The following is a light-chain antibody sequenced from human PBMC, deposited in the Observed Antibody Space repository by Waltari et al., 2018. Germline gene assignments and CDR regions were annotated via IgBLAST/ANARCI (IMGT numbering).Light chain of an antibody. Sequence: QLVLTQSPSASASLGASITLTCTLSSGHYSNVIAWLQQLPEKGPRYLMKVNSDGSHSRGNEIPDRFSGSSSGAERYLTVSSRQSEDEADYYCQTGGHGTWVFGGGTKLTVL. CDR3: QTGGHGTWV. CDR2: VNSDGSH. V-gene: IGLV4-69*01. J-gene: IGLJ3*02. CDR1: SGHYSNV.